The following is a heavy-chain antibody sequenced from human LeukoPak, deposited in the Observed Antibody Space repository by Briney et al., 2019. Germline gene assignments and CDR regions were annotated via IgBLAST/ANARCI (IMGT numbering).Heavy chain of an antibody. CDR1: GFTFSSYA. CDR3: AKLTSASGAYSVDV. CDR2: ISGSGGSK. D-gene: IGHD3-10*01. Sequence: GGSLRLSCAASGFTFSSYAMNWVRQAPGKGLEWVSTISGSGGSKHYADSVEGRFTISRDNSKNTVYLQMNSLRAEDTAIYYCAKLTSASGAYSVDVWGQGTTVTVSS. J-gene: IGHJ6*02. V-gene: IGHV3-23*01.